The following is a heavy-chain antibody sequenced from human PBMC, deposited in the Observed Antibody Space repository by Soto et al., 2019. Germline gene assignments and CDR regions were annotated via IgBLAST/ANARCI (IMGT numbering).Heavy chain of an antibody. J-gene: IGHJ6*02. D-gene: IGHD7-27*01. Sequence: GGSLRLSCTASGFTFNSYFMSWVRQAPGEGLEWISAISGGGGAKYYSDSVKGRFTISRDNSNNTLYLQMNSLRADDTAVYYCAKSLTASNFRLDVWGHGTRVTVS. V-gene: IGHV3-23*01. CDR1: GFTFNSYF. CDR2: ISGGGGAK. CDR3: AKSLTASNFRLDV.